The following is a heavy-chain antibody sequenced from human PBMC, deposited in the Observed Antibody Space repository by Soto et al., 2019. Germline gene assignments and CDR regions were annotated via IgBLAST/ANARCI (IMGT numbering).Heavy chain of an antibody. CDR2: IIPIFGTA. CDR3: ARDKEDYSRGWYWPFDY. J-gene: IGHJ4*02. Sequence: QVQLVQSGAEVKKPGSSVKVSCKASGGTFSSYAISWVRQAPGQGLEWMGGIIPIFGTANYAQKFQGRVTITADESTSTAYMELSSLRSEDTAVYYCARDKEDYSRGWYWPFDYWGQGTLVTVSS. D-gene: IGHD6-19*01. V-gene: IGHV1-69*12. CDR1: GGTFSSYA.